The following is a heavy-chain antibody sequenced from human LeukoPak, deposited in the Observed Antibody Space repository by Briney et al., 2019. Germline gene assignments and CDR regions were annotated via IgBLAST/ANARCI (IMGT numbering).Heavy chain of an antibody. D-gene: IGHD4-17*01. Sequence: GSLRLSCAASGFTFSSYSMNWVRQAPGKGLEWVSSISSSSSYIYYADSVKGRFTISRDNARNSLYLQMNSLRAEDTAVYYCASTWPTVTTGSYYYMDVWGKGTTVTISS. CDR1: GFTFSSYS. J-gene: IGHJ6*03. CDR2: ISSSSSYI. CDR3: ASTWPTVTTGSYYYMDV. V-gene: IGHV3-21*01.